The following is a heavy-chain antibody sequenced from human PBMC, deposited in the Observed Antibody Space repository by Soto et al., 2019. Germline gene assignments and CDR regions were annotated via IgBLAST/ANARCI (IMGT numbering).Heavy chain of an antibody. Sequence: EVPLVESGGGLVKTGGSLRLSCAASPSAFTTYSINWVRQAPWKGLEWVSSISVSSSYIYYADSVKGRFTISRDNSKNAVYLQMHNLRADDTAVYHCATIQRSGRRMCMDIWGQGSTVTVAS. V-gene: IGHV3-21*01. CDR3: ATIQRSGRRMCMDI. CDR2: ISVSSSYI. J-gene: IGHJ6*02. D-gene: IGHD3-3*01. CDR1: PSAFTTYS.